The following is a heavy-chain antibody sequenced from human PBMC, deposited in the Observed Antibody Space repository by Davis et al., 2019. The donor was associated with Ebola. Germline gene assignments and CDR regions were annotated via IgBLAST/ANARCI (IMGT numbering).Heavy chain of an antibody. J-gene: IGHJ4*02. CDR2: IYQSGDT. CDR3: ARARYYYDSTSPLGY. D-gene: IGHD3-22*01. Sequence: MPSETLSLTCTVSGGSISSYYWSWIRQPPGKGLEWIGHIYQSGDTYYSPSLKSRVTISVDTSKNQFSLKLSSVTAADTAVYYCARARYYYDSTSPLGYWGQGTLVTVSS. CDR1: GGSISSYY. V-gene: IGHV4-59*12.